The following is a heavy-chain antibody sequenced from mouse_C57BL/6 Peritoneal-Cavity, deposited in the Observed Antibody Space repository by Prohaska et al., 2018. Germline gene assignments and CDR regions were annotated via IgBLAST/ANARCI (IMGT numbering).Heavy chain of an antibody. Sequence: KQSHGKSLEWIGDINPNNGGTIYNQKFKGKATLTVDKSSSTAYMELRSLTSEDTAVYYCARLDGYAWFAYWGQGTLVTVSA. J-gene: IGHJ3*01. V-gene: IGHV1-18*01. CDR2: INPNNGGT. CDR3: ARLDGYAWFAY. D-gene: IGHD2-2*01.